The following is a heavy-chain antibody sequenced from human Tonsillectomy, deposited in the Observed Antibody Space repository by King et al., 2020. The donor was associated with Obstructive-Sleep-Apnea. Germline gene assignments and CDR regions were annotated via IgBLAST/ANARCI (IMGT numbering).Heavy chain of an antibody. Sequence: VQLQQWGAGLLKPSETLSLTCAVYGGSFSGYYCSWSRQPPGKGLEWIGEINHSGSTNYNPSLKSRVTISVDTSKNQFSLKLSSVTAADTAVYYCASLTGDGNYYFDYWGQGTLVTVSS. J-gene: IGHJ4*02. CDR2: INHSGST. D-gene: IGHD7-27*01. CDR3: ASLTGDGNYYFDY. V-gene: IGHV4-34*01. CDR1: GGSFSGYY.